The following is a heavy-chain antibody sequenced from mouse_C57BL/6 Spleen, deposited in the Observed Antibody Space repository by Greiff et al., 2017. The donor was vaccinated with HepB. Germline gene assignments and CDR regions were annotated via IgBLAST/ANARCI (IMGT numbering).Heavy chain of an antibody. D-gene: IGHD3-2*02. J-gene: IGHJ3*01. V-gene: IGHV1-55*01. CDR3: ARSASSGYPFAY. Sequence: QVHVKQPGAELVKPGASVKMSCKASGYTFTSYWITWVKQRPGQGLEWIGDIYPGSGSTNYNEKFKSKATLTVDTSSSTAYMQLSSLTSEDSAVYYCARSASSGYPFAYWGQGTLVTVSA. CDR2: IYPGSGST. CDR1: GYTFTSYW.